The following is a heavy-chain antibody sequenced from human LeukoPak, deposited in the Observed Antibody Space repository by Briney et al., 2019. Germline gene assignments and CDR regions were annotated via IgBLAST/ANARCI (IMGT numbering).Heavy chain of an antibody. J-gene: IGHJ6*03. Sequence: GGSLSLSCAASGFTFSDYYMSWIRHAPGKGLEWVSYISSSGSTIYYADSVKCRFTISRDNAKNSLYLQMNSRRAEDTAVYYCARYQVLSVNYYYSCYMDVCGKGTTVTVSS. CDR2: ISSSGSTI. CDR1: GFTFSDYY. V-gene: IGHV3-11*04. CDR3: ARYQVLSVNYYYSCYMDV. D-gene: IGHD4/OR15-4a*01.